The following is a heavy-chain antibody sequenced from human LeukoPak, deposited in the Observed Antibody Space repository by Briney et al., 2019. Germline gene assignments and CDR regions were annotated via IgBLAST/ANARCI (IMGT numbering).Heavy chain of an antibody. CDR3: VRDSDYQRNSGGLYAHYDALDI. J-gene: IGHJ3*02. D-gene: IGHD2-21*01. CDR1: EFNFSTFW. Sequence: GGSLRLSCAASEFNFSTFWMSWVRQAPGKGLEWVANIKADGSVKHYVDSVEGRFSISRDNARSSLYLQMNSLRAEDTAVYYCVRDSDYQRNSGGLYAHYDALDIWGHGTMVTVS. CDR2: IKADGSVK. V-gene: IGHV3-7*01.